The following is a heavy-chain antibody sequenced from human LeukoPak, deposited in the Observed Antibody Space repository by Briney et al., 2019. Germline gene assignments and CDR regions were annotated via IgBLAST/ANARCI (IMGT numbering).Heavy chain of an antibody. J-gene: IGHJ4*02. V-gene: IGHV7-4-1*02. D-gene: IGHD6-19*01. CDR3: ARDVYSSGWRPQYYFDY. CDR1: GYTFTSYA. CDR2: INTNTGNP. Sequence: ASVKVSCKASGYTFTSYAMNWVRQAPGQGLEWMGWINTNTGNPTYAQGFTGRFVFSLDTSVSTAYLQISSLKAEDTAVYYCARDVYSSGWRPQYYFDYWGQGTLVTVSS.